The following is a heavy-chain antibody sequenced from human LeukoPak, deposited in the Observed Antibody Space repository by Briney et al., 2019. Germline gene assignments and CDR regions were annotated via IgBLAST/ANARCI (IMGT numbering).Heavy chain of an antibody. CDR2: IYYSGST. D-gene: IGHD5-18*01. CDR3: ARGGYSYGTILHGSYYFDY. J-gene: IGHJ4*02. V-gene: IGHV4-38-2*01. CDR1: GFTFDDYA. Sequence: GSLRLSCAASGFTFDDYAMHWVRQAPGKGLEWIGSIYYSGSTYYNPSLKSRVTISVDTSKNQFSLKLSSVTAADTAVYYCARGGYSYGTILHGSYYFDYWGQGTLVTVSS.